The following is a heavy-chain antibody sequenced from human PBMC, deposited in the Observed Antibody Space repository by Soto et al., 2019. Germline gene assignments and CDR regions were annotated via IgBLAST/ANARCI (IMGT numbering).Heavy chain of an antibody. D-gene: IGHD3-16*01. CDR3: ARDFRGGGIDY. CDR1: GFTFSSYA. V-gene: IGHV3-30-3*01. CDR2: ISYDGSNK. J-gene: IGHJ4*02. Sequence: ESGGGVVQPGRSLRLSCAASGFTFSSYAMHWVRQAPGKGLEWVAVISYDGSNKYYADSVKGRFTISRDNSKNTLYLQMNSLRAEDTAVYYCARDFRGGGIDYWGQGTLVTVSS.